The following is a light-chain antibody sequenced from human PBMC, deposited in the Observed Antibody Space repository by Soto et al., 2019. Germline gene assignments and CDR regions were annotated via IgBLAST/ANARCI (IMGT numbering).Light chain of an antibody. Sequence: EIVMTQSPVTLSVSPGESATLSCRASQSVSSNLAWYQQKPGQAPRLLIYAASTRAPGIPARFSGSGSGTDFTVTIFSLQSEDFEVYYCQQYNKWLLFTFGPGTKVDIK. V-gene: IGKV3-15*01. CDR2: AAS. J-gene: IGKJ3*01. CDR1: QSVSSN. CDR3: QQYNKWLLFT.